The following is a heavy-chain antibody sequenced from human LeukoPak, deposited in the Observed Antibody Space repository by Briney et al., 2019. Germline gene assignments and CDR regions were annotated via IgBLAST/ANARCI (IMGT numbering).Heavy chain of an antibody. Sequence: HPGGSLRLSCAASGFTFSSYWMSWVRQAPGKGLEWVANIKQDGSEKYYVDSVKGRFTISRDNAKNSLYLQMNSLRAEDTAVYYCARGPRGGWLAPWDYWGQGTLDTVSS. CDR1: GFTFSSYW. CDR2: IKQDGSEK. J-gene: IGHJ4*02. D-gene: IGHD6-19*01. V-gene: IGHV3-7*01. CDR3: ARGPRGGWLAPWDY.